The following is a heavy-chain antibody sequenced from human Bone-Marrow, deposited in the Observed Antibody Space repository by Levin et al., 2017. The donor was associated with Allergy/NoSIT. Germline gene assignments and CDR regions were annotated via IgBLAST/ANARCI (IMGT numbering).Heavy chain of an antibody. Sequence: ASVKVSCKGSGYSFTSYWIGWVRQMPGKGLEWMGIIYPGDSDTRYSPSFQGQVTISADKSISTAYLQWSSLKASDTAMYYCARRSEGISIAAAGTPPFDWFDPWGQGTLVTVSS. J-gene: IGHJ5*02. CDR2: IYPGDSDT. CDR3: ARRSEGISIAAAGTPPFDWFDP. V-gene: IGHV5-51*01. D-gene: IGHD6-13*01. CDR1: GYSFTSYW.